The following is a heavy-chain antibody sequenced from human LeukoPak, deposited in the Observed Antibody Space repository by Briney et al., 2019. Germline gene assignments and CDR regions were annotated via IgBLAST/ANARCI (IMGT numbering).Heavy chain of an antibody. CDR2: ISESGGST. D-gene: IGHD2-2*02. Sequence: PGGSLRLSCAASGFTFSSYAMSGVRQAPGKGLEGMSVISESGGSTYYADSVKGRFTISRDNSKHTLYLQMNSLRAEDTAVYYCAKHRCTSTSCYTGWFDPWGQGTLVTVSS. J-gene: IGHJ5*02. CDR3: AKHRCTSTSCYTGWFDP. V-gene: IGHV3-23*01. CDR1: GFTFSSYA.